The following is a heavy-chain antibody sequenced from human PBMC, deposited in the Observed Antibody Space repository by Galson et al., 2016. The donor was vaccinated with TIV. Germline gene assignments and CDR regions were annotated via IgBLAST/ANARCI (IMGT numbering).Heavy chain of an antibody. CDR2: IIAIFGTT. J-gene: IGHJ4*02. Sequence: SVKVSCKASGGIFNSYAISWVRQAPGQGLEWMGRIIAIFGTTNYAQKFQGRVTITADESTSTVYMELISRISEDTALYYCAGGSDYYDGSGYQNWGQGTLVTVSS. CDR1: GGIFNSYA. V-gene: IGHV1-69*13. D-gene: IGHD3-22*01. CDR3: AGGSDYYDGSGYQN.